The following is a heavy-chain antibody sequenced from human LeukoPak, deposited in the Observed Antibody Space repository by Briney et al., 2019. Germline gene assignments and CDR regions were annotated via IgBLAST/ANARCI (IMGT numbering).Heavy chain of an antibody. CDR2: ISSSSSYT. Sequence: PGGSLRLSCAASGFTFSDYYMSWIRQAPGKGLEWVSYISSSSSYTNYADSVKGRFTISRDNAKNSLYLQMNSLRAEDTAVYYCGEGGLYSGRASDPWGQGTLVPLSP. J-gene: IGHJ5*02. CDR1: GFTFSDYY. V-gene: IGHV3-11*06. CDR3: GEGGLYSGRASDP. D-gene: IGHD1-26*01.